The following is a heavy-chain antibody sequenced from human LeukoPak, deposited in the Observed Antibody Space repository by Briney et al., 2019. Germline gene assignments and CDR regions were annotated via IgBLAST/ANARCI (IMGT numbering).Heavy chain of an antibody. J-gene: IGHJ5*02. D-gene: IGHD5-24*01. V-gene: IGHV4-4*07. CDR2: IYTSGST. Sequence: SETLSLTCTVSGGSISSYYWSWIRQPAGKGLEWIGRIYTSGSTNYNPSLKSRVTMSVDTSKNQFSLKLSSVTAADTAVYYCARDFEVAPDNRFDPWGQGTLVTVSS. CDR3: ARDFEVAPDNRFDP. CDR1: GGSISSYY.